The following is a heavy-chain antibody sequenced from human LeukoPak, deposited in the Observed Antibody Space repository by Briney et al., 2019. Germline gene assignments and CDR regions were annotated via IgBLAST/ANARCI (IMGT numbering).Heavy chain of an antibody. CDR1: GFTFSSYA. J-gene: IGHJ3*02. D-gene: IGHD1-26*01. CDR2: IKQDGSEK. V-gene: IGHV3-7*01. CDR3: ARAGRGHAFDI. Sequence: GGSLRLSCAASGFTFSSYAMSWVRQAPGKGLEWVANIKQDGSEKYYVDSVKGRFTISRDNAKNSLYLQMNSLRAEDTAVYYCARAGRGHAFDIWGQGTMVTVSS.